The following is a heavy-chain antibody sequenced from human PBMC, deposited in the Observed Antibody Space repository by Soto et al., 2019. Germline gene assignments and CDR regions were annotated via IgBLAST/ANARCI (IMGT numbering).Heavy chain of an antibody. D-gene: IGHD1-1*01. CDR1: GFVVSSNF. V-gene: IGHV3-53*01. CDR2: VHISGHS. J-gene: IGHJ5*01. CDR3: ARVRQGCSANNCYFDP. Sequence: EVQLVQSGGGVIQPGGSLRLSCAASGFVVSSNFMSWVRQAPGKGLEWIAEVHISGHSNYNPSLRSRVSVSIDSSKNQFYLNLNSVTAADTAIYYCARVRQGCSANNCYFDPWGQGTQVTISS.